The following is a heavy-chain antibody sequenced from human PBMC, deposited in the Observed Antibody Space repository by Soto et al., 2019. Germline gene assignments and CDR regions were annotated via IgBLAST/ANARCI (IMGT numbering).Heavy chain of an antibody. J-gene: IGHJ5*02. CDR2: IYNSGST. Sequence: QVQLQESGPGLVKPSQTASLTCTVSGGSISSGGGFYWSWIRQHPGKGLEWIGYIYNSGSTYYNPSLKSRVTISVDTSKKQFSLKLSSVTAADTAVYYCARERGSTRMGLFDRWGQGTLVTVSS. CDR1: GGSISSGGGFY. D-gene: IGHD2-8*01. V-gene: IGHV4-31*03. CDR3: ARERGSTRMGLFDR.